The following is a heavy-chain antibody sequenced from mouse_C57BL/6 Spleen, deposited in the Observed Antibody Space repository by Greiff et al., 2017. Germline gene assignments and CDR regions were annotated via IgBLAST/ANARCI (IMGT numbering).Heavy chain of an antibody. CDR2: IHPNSGST. CDR3: ARWVDGYLYFDY. V-gene: IGHV1-64*01. J-gene: IGHJ2*01. CDR1: GYTFTSYW. D-gene: IGHD2-3*01. Sequence: QVQLKQPGTELVKPGASVKLSCKASGYTFTSYWMHWVKQRPGQGLEWIGMIHPNSGSTNYNEKFKSKATLTVDKSSSTAYMQLSSLTSEDSAVYYCARWVDGYLYFDYWGQGTTLTVSS.